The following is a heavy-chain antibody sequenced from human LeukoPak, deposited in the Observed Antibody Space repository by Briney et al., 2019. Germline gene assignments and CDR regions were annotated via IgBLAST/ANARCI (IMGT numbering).Heavy chain of an antibody. J-gene: IGHJ4*02. CDR1: GFTFSSNS. V-gene: IGHV3-21*01. Sequence: GGSLRLSCAASGFTFSSNSMNWVRQAPGKGLEWVSSVSSSSSYIYYADSVKGRFTISRDNAKNSLYLQMNSLRAEDTAVYYCARDWDSSGYLYYFDYWGQGTLVTVSP. CDR3: ARDWDSSGYLYYFDY. CDR2: VSSSSSYI. D-gene: IGHD3-22*01.